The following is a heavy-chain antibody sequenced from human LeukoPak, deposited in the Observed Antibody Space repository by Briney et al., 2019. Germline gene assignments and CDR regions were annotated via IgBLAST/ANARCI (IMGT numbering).Heavy chain of an antibody. CDR1: GDSISSGDYY. J-gene: IGHJ4*02. CDR3: ARERAPSTGIVGVVKHTRCDYYFAY. CDR2: IYYSGST. V-gene: IGHV4-30-4*08. Sequence: SQTLSLTCTVSGDSISSGDYYWSWIRQPPGKGLEWIGYIYYSGSTYYNPSLKSRVTISVDTSKNQFSLKLSSVTAADTAVHYCARERAPSTGIVGVVKHTRCDYYFAYGGQGTLVTVSS. D-gene: IGHD3-3*01.